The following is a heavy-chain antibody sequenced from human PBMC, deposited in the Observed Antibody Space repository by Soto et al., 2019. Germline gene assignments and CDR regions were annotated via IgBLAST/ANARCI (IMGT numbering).Heavy chain of an antibody. CDR1: GFTFSSYA. V-gene: IGHV3-23*01. CDR2: ISGSGGST. CDR3: AKDRGIDGYNHGLATDY. J-gene: IGHJ4*02. D-gene: IGHD1-26*01. Sequence: EVQLLESGGGLVQPGGSLRLSCAASGFTFSSYAMSWVRQAPGKGLEWVSAISGSGGSTYYADSVKGRFTISRDKSKNTLYLQMNRLRAEDTAVYYCAKDRGIDGYNHGLATDYWCQGTLVTVSS.